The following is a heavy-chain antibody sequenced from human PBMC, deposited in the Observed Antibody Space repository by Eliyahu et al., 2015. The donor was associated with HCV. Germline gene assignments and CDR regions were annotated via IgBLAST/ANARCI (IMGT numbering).Heavy chain of an antibody. CDR2: INHSGST. Sequence: QVQLQQWGAGLLKPSETLSLTXAVYGWSXXGXYWXXIRQPPGXGLEWIGEINHSGSTNYNPSLKSRVTISVDTSKNQFSLKLSSVTAADTAVYYCARGALIAVAAKGINWFDPWGQGTLVTVSS. V-gene: IGHV4-34*01. CDR3: ARGALIAVAAKGINWFDP. CDR1: GWSXXGXY. J-gene: IGHJ5*02. D-gene: IGHD6-19*01.